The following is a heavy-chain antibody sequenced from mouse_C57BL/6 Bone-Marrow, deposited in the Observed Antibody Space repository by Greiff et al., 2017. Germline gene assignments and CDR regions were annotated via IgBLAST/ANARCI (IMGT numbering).Heavy chain of an antibody. CDR1: GYTFTSYW. CDR2: INPSNGGT. Sequence: VQLQQSGTELVKPGASVKLSCKASGYTFTSYWMHWVKQRPGQGLEWIGNINPSNGGTNYNEKFKSKATLTVDKSSSTAYMQLSSLTSEDSAVYYCEGTYYGSSLAPWYFDVWGTGTTVTGSS. CDR3: EGTYYGSSLAPWYFDV. V-gene: IGHV1-53*01. D-gene: IGHD1-1*01. J-gene: IGHJ1*03.